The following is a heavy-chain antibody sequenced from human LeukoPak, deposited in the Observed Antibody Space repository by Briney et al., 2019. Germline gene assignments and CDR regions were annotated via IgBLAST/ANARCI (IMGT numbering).Heavy chain of an antibody. V-gene: IGHV4-34*01. Sequence: PSETLSLTCAVYGGSFSDYYWSWIRQPPGKGLEWIGEINHSESTNYNPSLKSRVTISVDTSKNQFSLKLSSVTAADTAVYYCARASPRWFSDPWGQGTLVTVSS. J-gene: IGHJ5*02. CDR2: INHSEST. CDR1: GGSFSDYY. CDR3: ARASPRWFSDP. D-gene: IGHD3-10*01.